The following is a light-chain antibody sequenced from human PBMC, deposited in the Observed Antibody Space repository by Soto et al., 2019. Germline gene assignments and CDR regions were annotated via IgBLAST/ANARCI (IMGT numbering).Light chain of an antibody. Sequence: EVVLTQSPGTLSLSPGERATLSCRASETVSGSYLAWYQQKPGQAPRLLIYGAYNRATGTPDRFSGSGSGTDFTLTISRLEPEDFAVYYCQQYGSSGTFGQGTKVDIK. CDR1: ETVSGSY. V-gene: IGKV3-20*01. J-gene: IGKJ1*01. CDR2: GAY. CDR3: QQYGSSGT.